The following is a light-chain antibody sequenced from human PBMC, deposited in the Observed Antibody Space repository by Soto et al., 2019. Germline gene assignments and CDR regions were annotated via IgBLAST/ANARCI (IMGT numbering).Light chain of an antibody. Sequence: QSALTQPRSVSGSPGQSVTISWTGTSSDVGGYNYVSWYQQHPGKAPKLMICDVSKRPSGVPDRFSGSKSGNTASLTISGLQAEDEADYYCCSYAGSYTVLFGGGTKLTVL. V-gene: IGLV2-11*01. CDR2: DVS. CDR1: SSDVGGYNY. J-gene: IGLJ2*01. CDR3: CSYAGSYTVL.